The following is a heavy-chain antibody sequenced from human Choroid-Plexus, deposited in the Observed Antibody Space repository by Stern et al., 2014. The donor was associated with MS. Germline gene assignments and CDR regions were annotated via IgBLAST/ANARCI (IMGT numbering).Heavy chain of an antibody. CDR2: IIPFFGTT. CDR1: GGTFSNYG. D-gene: IGHD2-21*02. Sequence: VQLVESGDEAKKPGSSVKVFCKNLGGTFSNYGFFWVRQAPGQGLEWMGGIIPFFGTTNYSQKFQGRVTITADESTSTVYMELRSLRSDDSAIYYCTASGGGPHDYYFEWWGQGTLVTVSS. J-gene: IGHJ4*02. V-gene: IGHV1-69*01. CDR3: TASGGGPHDYYFEW.